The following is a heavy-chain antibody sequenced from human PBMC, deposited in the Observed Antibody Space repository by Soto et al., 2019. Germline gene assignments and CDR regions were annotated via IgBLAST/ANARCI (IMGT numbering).Heavy chain of an antibody. J-gene: IGHJ3*02. CDR3: TTDLGYCISTSCNDAFDI. Sequence: LRLSCAASGFTFSNAWMNWVRQAPGKGLEWVGRIKSKTDGGTTDYAAPVKGRFTISRDDSKNTLYLQMNSLKTEDTAVYYCTTDLGYCISTSCNDAFDIWGQGTMVTVSS. D-gene: IGHD2-2*01. V-gene: IGHV3-15*07. CDR1: GFTFSNAW. CDR2: IKSKTDGGTT.